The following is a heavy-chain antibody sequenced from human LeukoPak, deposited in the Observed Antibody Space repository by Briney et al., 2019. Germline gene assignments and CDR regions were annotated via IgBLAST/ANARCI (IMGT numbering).Heavy chain of an antibody. V-gene: IGHV4-59*01. J-gene: IGHJ3*01. CDR3: VRRVVVVTANDESDAFDV. CDR2: IYYNGSS. Sequence: SETLSLTCTVSGGSISSYYWNWIRQPPGEGLEWIGYIYYNGSSNYNPSLKRRVTISLDTSKTQFSLKLSSVTAADTAVYYCVRRVVVVTANDESDAFDVWGQGTVVTVSS. CDR1: GGSISSYY. D-gene: IGHD2-21*02.